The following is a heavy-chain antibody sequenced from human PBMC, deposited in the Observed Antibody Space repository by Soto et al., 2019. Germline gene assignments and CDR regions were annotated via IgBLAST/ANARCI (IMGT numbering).Heavy chain of an antibody. J-gene: IGHJ6*02. CDR2: ISSSGSTI. D-gene: IGHD6-13*01. CDR1: GFTFSSYE. Sequence: SGGSRRLSCATSGFTFSSYEMNWVRQAPGKGLEWVSYISSSGSTIYYADSVKGRFTISRDNAKNSLYLQMDSLRAEDTAVYYCARDQEAGSFFPYYYGMDVWGQGTTVTVSS. V-gene: IGHV3-48*03. CDR3: ARDQEAGSFFPYYYGMDV.